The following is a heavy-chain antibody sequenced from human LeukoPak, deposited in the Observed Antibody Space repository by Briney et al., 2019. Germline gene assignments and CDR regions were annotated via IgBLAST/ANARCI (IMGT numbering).Heavy chain of an antibody. D-gene: IGHD6-13*01. CDR1: GYSFTSYW. V-gene: IGHV5-51*01. CDR3: ARRSNSWDRYDN. J-gene: IGHJ4*02. CDR2: IYPGDSDT. Sequence: GESLQTSCKGSGYSFTSYWIGWVRQMPGKGLEWMGIIYPGDSDTKYSPSFQGQVTISADKSISTAYLQWSSLKASDTAMYYCARRSNSWDRYDNWGQGTLVTVSS.